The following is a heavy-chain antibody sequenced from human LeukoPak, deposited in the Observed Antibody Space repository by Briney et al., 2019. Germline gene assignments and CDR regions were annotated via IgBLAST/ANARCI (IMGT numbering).Heavy chain of an antibody. V-gene: IGHV4-34*01. CDR3: ARVAAGIGFFQH. J-gene: IGHJ1*01. Sequence: SETLSLTCAVYGGSFSGYYWSWIRQPPGKGLEWIGEINHSGSTNYNPSLKSRVTISVDTSKNQFSLKLSSVAAADTAVYYCARVAAGIGFFQHWGQGTLVTVSP. CDR1: GGSFSGYY. CDR2: INHSGST. D-gene: IGHD6-13*01.